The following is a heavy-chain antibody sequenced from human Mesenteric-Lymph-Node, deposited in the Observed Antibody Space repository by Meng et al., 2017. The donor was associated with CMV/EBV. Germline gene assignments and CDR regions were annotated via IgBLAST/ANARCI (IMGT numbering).Heavy chain of an antibody. V-gene: IGHV3-33*06. Sequence: GESLKISCEASGFYFRSYGMHWVRQAPGKGLEWVAIIWFDGTNEYYADSAKGRFTISRDNSKNMEYLQMNSLRADDTAVYYCAKGTGPTLTGHGLDVWGQGTTVTVSS. CDR1: GFYFRSYG. CDR3: AKGTGPTLTGHGLDV. CDR2: IWFDGTNE. D-gene: IGHD3-9*01. J-gene: IGHJ6*02.